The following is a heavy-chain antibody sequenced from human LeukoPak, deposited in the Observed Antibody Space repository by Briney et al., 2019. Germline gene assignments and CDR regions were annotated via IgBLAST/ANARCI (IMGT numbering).Heavy chain of an antibody. J-gene: IGHJ4*02. CDR2: ISGSGDST. CDR3: AKDQAAPVDYFDY. Sequence: GGSLRLSCAASGFTFSSYAMSWVRQAPGKGLEWVSGISGSGDSTWYADSVKGRFTISRDNSKNTLYLQTNSLRAEDTAVYYCAKDQAAPVDYFDYWGQGTLVTVSS. D-gene: IGHD6-13*01. V-gene: IGHV3-23*01. CDR1: GFTFSSYA.